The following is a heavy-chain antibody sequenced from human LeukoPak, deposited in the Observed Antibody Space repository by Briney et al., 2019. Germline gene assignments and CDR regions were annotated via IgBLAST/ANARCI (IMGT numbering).Heavy chain of an antibody. CDR2: ISYDGSNK. D-gene: IGHD2/OR15-2a*01. V-gene: IGHV3-30*01. CDR3: ASVRFDP. J-gene: IGHJ5*02. CDR1: GFTFSSYA. Sequence: GGSLRLSCAASGFTFSSYAMHWVRQAPGKGLEWVAVISYDGSNKYYADSVKGRFTISRDNSKNTLYLQMNSLRAEDTAVYYCASVRFDPWGQGTLVTVSS.